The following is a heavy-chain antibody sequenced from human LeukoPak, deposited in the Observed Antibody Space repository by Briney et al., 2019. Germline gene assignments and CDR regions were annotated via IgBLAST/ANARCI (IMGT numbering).Heavy chain of an antibody. Sequence: SETLSLTCTVSGGSISSCYWSWIRQPPGKGLEWIGYIYYSGSTNYNPSLKSRVTISVDTSKNQFSLKLSSVTAADTAVYYCARTYIVVVPAAIRGWFDPWGQGTLVTVSS. J-gene: IGHJ5*02. CDR1: GGSISSCY. CDR2: IYYSGST. V-gene: IGHV4-59*01. D-gene: IGHD2-2*02. CDR3: ARTYIVVVPAAIRGWFDP.